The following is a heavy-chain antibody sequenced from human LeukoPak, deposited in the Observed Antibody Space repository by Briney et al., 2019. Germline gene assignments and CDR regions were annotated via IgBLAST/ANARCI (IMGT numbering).Heavy chain of an antibody. J-gene: IGHJ4*02. D-gene: IGHD3-22*01. CDR1: GFTFNNYG. V-gene: IGHV3-23*01. CDR2: ISGSGGST. Sequence: PGGSLRLSCAASGFTFNNYGMSWVRQAPGKGLEWVSGISGSGGSTYYADSVKGRFTISRDNSKNTLCLQVNSLRAEDTAVYYCASVTRPFYYYDSSGYPDYWGQGTLVTVSS. CDR3: ASVTRPFYYYDSSGYPDY.